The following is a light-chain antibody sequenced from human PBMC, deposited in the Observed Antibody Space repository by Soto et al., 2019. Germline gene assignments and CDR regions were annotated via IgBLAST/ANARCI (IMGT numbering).Light chain of an antibody. CDR2: EVR. CDR1: NTDVGGYNY. J-gene: IGLJ6*01. CDR3: TSYTPTGALV. Sequence: QSALTQPASVSGSPGQSITVSCAGRNTDVGGYNYVSWYQHRPGKAPRLMIYEVRNRLSGVSNRFSGSKSGNTASLTISGLQSEDEADYYCTSYTPTGALVFGSGTKVTVL. V-gene: IGLV2-14*01.